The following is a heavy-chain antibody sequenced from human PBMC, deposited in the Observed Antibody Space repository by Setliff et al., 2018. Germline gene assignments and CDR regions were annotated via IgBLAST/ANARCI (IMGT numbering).Heavy chain of an antibody. J-gene: IGHJ1*01. CDR2: INDSAGST. Sequence: GGSLRLSCAASGFTFSSFAMTWVRQAPGRGLQWVSVINDSAGSTYYADSVKGRFTISRDNSDILYLQMNSLRAEDTAVYYCAKIGRGGTFDQFFQDWGHGTLVTVSS. CDR3: AKIGRGGTFDQFFQD. CDR1: GFTFSSFA. D-gene: IGHD1-26*01. V-gene: IGHV3-23*01.